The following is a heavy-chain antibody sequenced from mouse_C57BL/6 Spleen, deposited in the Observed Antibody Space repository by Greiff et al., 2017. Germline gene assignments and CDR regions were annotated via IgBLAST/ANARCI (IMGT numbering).Heavy chain of an antibody. Sequence: EVQLQESGPELVKPGASVKISCKASGYSFTDYYMNWVKQSNGKSLEWIGVINPNYGTTSYNQKFKGKATLTVDQSSSTAYMQLNSLTSEDSAVYCCDRLRAGGMDYWGQGTSVTVSS. CDR2: INPNYGTT. J-gene: IGHJ4*01. D-gene: IGHD2-12*01. CDR1: GYSFTDYY. V-gene: IGHV1-39*01. CDR3: DRLRAGGMDY.